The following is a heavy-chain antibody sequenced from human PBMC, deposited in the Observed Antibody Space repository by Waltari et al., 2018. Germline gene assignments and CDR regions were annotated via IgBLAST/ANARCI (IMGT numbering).Heavy chain of an antibody. V-gene: IGHV2-5*01. Sequence: QITLKESGPTLVKPTQTLTLTCTFSGFSLSTSGVGVGWIRQPPGKALEWLALIYWNDDKRYSPSLKSRLTITKDTSKNQVVLTMTNMDPVDTATYYCARYYDSSQHDEYYFDYWGQGTLVTVSS. CDR2: IYWNDDK. J-gene: IGHJ4*02. CDR3: ARYYDSSQHDEYYFDY. CDR1: GFSLSTSGVG. D-gene: IGHD3-22*01.